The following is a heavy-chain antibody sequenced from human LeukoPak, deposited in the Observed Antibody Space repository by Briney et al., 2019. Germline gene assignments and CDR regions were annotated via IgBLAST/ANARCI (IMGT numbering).Heavy chain of an antibody. Sequence: SETLSLTCTVSGGSISSSNYYWGWIRQPPGKGLEWIASIHYSETTYYNPSLKSRVTISVDTSKNHFSLKLSSVTAADTAVYYCARGPGGVYYDFWSGRRYFDYWGQGTLVTVSS. D-gene: IGHD3-3*01. V-gene: IGHV4-39*02. CDR3: ARGPGGVYYDFWSGRRYFDY. CDR2: IHYSETT. J-gene: IGHJ4*02. CDR1: GGSISSSNYY.